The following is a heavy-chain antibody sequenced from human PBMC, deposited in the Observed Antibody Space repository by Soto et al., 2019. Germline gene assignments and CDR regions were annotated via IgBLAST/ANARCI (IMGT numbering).Heavy chain of an antibody. CDR1: GDTFTSYA. V-gene: IGHV1-3*01. CDR2: INAGNGNT. J-gene: IGHJ3*02. CDR3: ARGGGIAAAVAGGDAFDI. Sequence: ASVKVSCKASGDTFTSYAMHWVRQAPGQRLEWMGWINAGNGNTKYSQRFQGSVTITRDTSASTAYMELSSLRSEDTAVYSCARGGGIAAAVAGGDAFDIWGQGTMVTVSS. D-gene: IGHD6-13*01.